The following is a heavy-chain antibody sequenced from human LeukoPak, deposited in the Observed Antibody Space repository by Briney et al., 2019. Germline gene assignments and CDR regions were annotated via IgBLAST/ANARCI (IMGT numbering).Heavy chain of an antibody. D-gene: IGHD3-22*01. CDR1: GFTFSSYW. J-gene: IGHJ1*01. V-gene: IGHV3-74*01. CDR2: INPDGSGT. Sequence: GGSLRLSCAASGFTFSSYWMHWVRQGPEKGLVWVSRINPDGSGTSHADSVKGRFTISRDNAKNTLYLQMNSLRAEDTAVYYCAKDPRRSDYYDSSGPHEYFQHWGQGTLVTVSS. CDR3: AKDPRRSDYYDSSGPHEYFQH.